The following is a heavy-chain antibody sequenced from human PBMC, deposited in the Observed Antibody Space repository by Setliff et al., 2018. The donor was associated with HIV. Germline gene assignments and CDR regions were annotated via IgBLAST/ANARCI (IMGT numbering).Heavy chain of an antibody. Sequence: SETLSLTCTVSGGSISSNNYYWGWIRQPPGKGLEWIGSIYYSGSTFYNPSPKSRLTISVDTSKNQFSLKLTSATAADTAVYYCARHWRGSGWSNWFDPWGQGTLVTVSS. CDR2: IYYSGST. CDR3: ARHWRGSGWSNWFDP. J-gene: IGHJ5*02. V-gene: IGHV4-39*01. CDR1: GGSISSNNYY. D-gene: IGHD6-19*01.